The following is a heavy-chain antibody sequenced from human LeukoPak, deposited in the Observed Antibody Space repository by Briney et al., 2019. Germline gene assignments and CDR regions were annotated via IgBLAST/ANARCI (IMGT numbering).Heavy chain of an antibody. D-gene: IGHD3-22*01. J-gene: IGHJ4*02. CDR2: IYYSGST. Sequence: SETLSVTCTVAGGSISSYYWSWIRQPLGKGLEWIGYIYYSGSTNYDPSLKSRVTISVDTSKNQFSLKLSSVTAADTAVYYCARAVDDSSPLELDYWGQGTLVTVSS. CDR3: ARAVDDSSPLELDY. V-gene: IGHV4-59*01. CDR1: GGSISSYY.